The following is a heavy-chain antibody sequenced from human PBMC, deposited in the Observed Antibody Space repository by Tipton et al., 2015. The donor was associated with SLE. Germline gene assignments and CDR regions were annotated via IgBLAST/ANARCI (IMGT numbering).Heavy chain of an antibody. V-gene: IGHV4-61*02. CDR3: ARSGSGGGDYYYYMDG. J-gene: IGHJ6*03. D-gene: IGHD2-15*01. CDR2: INTSGTT. CDR1: GGSVSSGFYY. Sequence: TLSLTCSVSGGSVSSGFYYWSWIRQPAGKGLEWIGRINTSGTTNYNPSLKSRVTISLDTSRNHFSLSLSSVTAADTAVYYCARSGSGGGDYYYYMDGWGNGTTVAVSS.